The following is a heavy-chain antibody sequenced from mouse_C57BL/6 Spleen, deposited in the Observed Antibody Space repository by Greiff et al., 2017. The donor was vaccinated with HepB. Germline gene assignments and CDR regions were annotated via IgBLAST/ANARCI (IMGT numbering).Heavy chain of an antibody. D-gene: IGHD2-4*01. CDR1: GYTFTSYG. J-gene: IGHJ3*01. CDR2: IYPRSGNT. V-gene: IGHV1-81*01. Sequence: VKLVESGAELARPGASVKLSCKASGYTFTSYGISWVKQRTGQGLEWIGEIYPRSGNTYYNEKFKGKATLTADKSSSTAYMELRSLTSEDSAVYFCARSLYDYGPWFAYWGQGTLVTVSA. CDR3: ARSLYDYGPWFAY.